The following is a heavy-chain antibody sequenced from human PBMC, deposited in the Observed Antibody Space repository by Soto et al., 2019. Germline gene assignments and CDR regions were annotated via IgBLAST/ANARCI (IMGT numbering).Heavy chain of an antibody. D-gene: IGHD3-22*01. CDR1: GGSISSSSYY. Sequence: SETLSLTCTVSGGSISSSSYYWGWIRQPPGKGLEWIGSIYYSGSTYYNPSLKSRVTISVDTSKNQFSLKLSSVTAADTAVYYRARHGYYDSSGYIFDYWGQGTLVTVSS. V-gene: IGHV4-39*01. CDR2: IYYSGST. CDR3: ARHGYYDSSGYIFDY. J-gene: IGHJ4*02.